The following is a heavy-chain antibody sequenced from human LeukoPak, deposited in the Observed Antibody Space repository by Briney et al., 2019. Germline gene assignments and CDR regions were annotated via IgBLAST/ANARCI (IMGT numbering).Heavy chain of an antibody. Sequence: PGGSLRLSCAASGFTFRSYSMTWVRQAPGKGLEWVSSISSSSSYIYYADSVKGRFTISRDNAKNSLYLQMNSLRAEDMAVYYCARDLSIFGVANYWGQGTLVTVSS. J-gene: IGHJ4*02. CDR1: GFTFRSYS. V-gene: IGHV3-21*01. D-gene: IGHD3-3*01. CDR3: ARDLSIFGVANY. CDR2: ISSSSSYI.